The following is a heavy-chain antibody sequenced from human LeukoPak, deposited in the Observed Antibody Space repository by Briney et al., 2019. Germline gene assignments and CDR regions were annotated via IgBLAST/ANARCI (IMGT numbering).Heavy chain of an antibody. V-gene: IGHV3-53*04. Sequence: GGSLRLSCTASGFTVSSNYMSWVRQAPGKGLEWVSVIYSGGSTYYADSVKGRFTISRHNSKNTLYLQMDSLRAEHTAVYYCARNLLPDYWGQGTLVTVSS. CDR2: IYSGGST. CDR1: GFTVSSNY. D-gene: IGHD2/OR15-2a*01. J-gene: IGHJ4*02. CDR3: ARNLLPDY.